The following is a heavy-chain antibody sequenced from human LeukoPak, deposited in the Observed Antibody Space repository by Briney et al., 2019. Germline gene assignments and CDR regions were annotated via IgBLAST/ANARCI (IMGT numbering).Heavy chain of an antibody. J-gene: IGHJ6*03. D-gene: IGHD6-13*01. V-gene: IGHV3-30*03. CDR2: ISYDGSNK. CDR1: GFTFSSYG. CDR3: AREGFTSSWLYYYYYMDV. Sequence: GGSLRLSCAASGFTFSSYGMHWVRQAPGKGLEWVAVISYDGSNKYYADSVKGRFTISRDNSKNGLYLQMNSLRPEDTAIYYCAREGFTSSWLYYYYYMDVWDKGTTVTVSS.